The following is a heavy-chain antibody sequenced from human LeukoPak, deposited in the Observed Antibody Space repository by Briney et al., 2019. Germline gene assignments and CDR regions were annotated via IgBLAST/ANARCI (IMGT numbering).Heavy chain of an antibody. CDR2: IIPVFGTS. J-gene: IGHJ4*02. Sequence: ASVKVSCKASGGTFNNYAISWVRQAPGQGLEWMGGIIPVFGTSNYAQKFQGRVTITADESTTIAYMELSSLRSEDTAVYYCASPARYYDFWRGYPTFDYWGQGTLVTVSS. CDR3: ASPARYYDFWRGYPTFDY. V-gene: IGHV1-69*13. D-gene: IGHD3-3*01. CDR1: GGTFNNYA.